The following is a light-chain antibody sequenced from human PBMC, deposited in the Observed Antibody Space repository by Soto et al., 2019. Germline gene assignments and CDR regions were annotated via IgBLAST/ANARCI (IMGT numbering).Light chain of an antibody. CDR1: QSISIY. V-gene: IGKV1-39*01. Sequence: IQMTQSTSSLSASVGDRVTITCRASQSISIYLNWYQQKPGKAPKLLIYKASSLESGVPSRFSGSGSGTDFTLTISSLQPEDFATYYCQQTYITSPSTFGGGTKVDI. CDR3: QQTYITSPST. J-gene: IGKJ4*01. CDR2: KAS.